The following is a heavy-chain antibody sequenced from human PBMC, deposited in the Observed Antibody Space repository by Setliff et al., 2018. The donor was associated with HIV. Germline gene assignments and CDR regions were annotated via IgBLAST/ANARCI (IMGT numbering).Heavy chain of an antibody. J-gene: IGHJ4*02. Sequence: ASVKVSCKASGYTFTSYGISWVRQAPGQGLEWMGWISAYNGNTNYAQKLQGRVTMTTDTSTSTAYMELRSLRSDDTAVYYCAKDGYSDYLNSYFDYWGQGTLVTVSS. V-gene: IGHV1-18*01. CDR1: GYTFTSYG. CDR3: AKDGYSDYLNSYFDY. D-gene: IGHD4-17*01. CDR2: ISAYNGNT.